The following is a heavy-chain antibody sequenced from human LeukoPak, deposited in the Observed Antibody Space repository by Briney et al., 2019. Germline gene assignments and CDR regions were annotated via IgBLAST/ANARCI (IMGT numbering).Heavy chain of an antibody. CDR2: IRSKADNYAT. Sequence: GGSLRLSCAASGFTFSGSPILWVRQASGKGLEWVGRIRSKADNYATAYAASVQGGCTISRDDSKSTAYLQLNSLKTEDTAVYYCTQSNYWGQGALVTVSS. V-gene: IGHV3-73*01. CDR3: TQSNY. J-gene: IGHJ4*02. CDR1: GFTFSGSP.